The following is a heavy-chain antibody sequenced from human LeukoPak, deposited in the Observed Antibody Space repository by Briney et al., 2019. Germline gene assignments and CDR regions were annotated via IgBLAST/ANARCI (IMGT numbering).Heavy chain of an antibody. CDR1: GFSLSTSGVG. V-gene: IGHV2-5*01. Sequence: SGPTLVKPTQTLTLTCTFSGFSLSTSGVGVGWIRQPPGKALEWLALIYWNDDKRYSPSLKSRLTITKDTSKNQVVLTMTNMDPVDTATYYCAHSTDPHYYGSGRDGFDYWGQGTLVTVSS. CDR2: IYWNDDK. J-gene: IGHJ4*02. CDR3: AHSTDPHYYGSGRDGFDY. D-gene: IGHD3-10*01.